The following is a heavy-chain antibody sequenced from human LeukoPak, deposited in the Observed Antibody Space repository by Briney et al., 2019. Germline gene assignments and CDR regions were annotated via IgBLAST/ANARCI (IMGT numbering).Heavy chain of an antibody. CDR2: IIPILGIA. CDR1: GGTFSSYA. J-gene: IGHJ5*02. D-gene: IGHD5-24*01. CDR3: ARVEMATINWFDP. V-gene: IGHV1-69*04. Sequence: SVKVSCKASGGTFSSYAISWVRQAPGQGLEWMGRIIPILGIANYAQKFQGRVTITADKSTSTAYMELRSLRSDDTAVYYCARVEMATINWFDPWGQGTLVTVSS.